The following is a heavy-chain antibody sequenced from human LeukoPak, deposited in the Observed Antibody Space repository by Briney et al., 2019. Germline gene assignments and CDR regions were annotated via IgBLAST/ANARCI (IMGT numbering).Heavy chain of an antibody. CDR3: ARDLLKCSGGSCYFYYFDY. CDR1: GGSISSSSYY. V-gene: IGHV4-39*07. J-gene: IGHJ4*02. CDR2: IYYSGNT. D-gene: IGHD2-15*01. Sequence: SETLPLTCTVSGGSISSSSYYWGWIRQPPGKGLEWIGSIYYSGNTYYNPSLKSRVTTSIDTSKNQFFLKLSSVTAADTAVYYCARDLLKCSGGSCYFYYFDYWGQGTLVTVSS.